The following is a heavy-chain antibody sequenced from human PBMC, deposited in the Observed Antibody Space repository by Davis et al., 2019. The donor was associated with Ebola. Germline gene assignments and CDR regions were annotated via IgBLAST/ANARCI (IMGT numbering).Heavy chain of an antibody. CDR2: ISYDGINK. CDR1: GFTFNIYG. Sequence: PGGSLRLSCGASGFTFNIYGIHWVRQAPGKGLEWVAVISYDGINKYYADSVKGRFTISRDNSRNTLYLQMNSLRAEDTAVYYCAKGGTYYYGSGTKYGMDVWGQGTTVTVSS. V-gene: IGHV3-30*18. CDR3: AKGGTYYYGSGTKYGMDV. J-gene: IGHJ6*02. D-gene: IGHD3-10*01.